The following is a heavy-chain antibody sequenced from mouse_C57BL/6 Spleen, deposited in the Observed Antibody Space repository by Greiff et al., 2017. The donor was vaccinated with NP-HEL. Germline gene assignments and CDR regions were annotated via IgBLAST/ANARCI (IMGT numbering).Heavy chain of an antibody. J-gene: IGHJ1*03. Sequence: DVQLQESGGGLVQPGGSLSLSCAASGFTFTDYYMSWVRQPPGKALEWLGFIRNKANGYTTEYSASVKGRFTISRDNSQSILYLQMNALRAEDSATYYCARYRVVADWYFDVWGTGTTVTVSS. CDR3: ARYRVVADWYFDV. CDR2: IRNKANGYTT. D-gene: IGHD1-1*01. V-gene: IGHV7-3*01. CDR1: GFTFTDYY.